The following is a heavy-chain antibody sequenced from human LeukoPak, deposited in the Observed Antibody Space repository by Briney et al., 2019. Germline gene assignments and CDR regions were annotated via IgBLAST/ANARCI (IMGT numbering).Heavy chain of an antibody. D-gene: IGHD3-16*01. Sequence: SETLSLTCAVYGGSFSGYYWSWIRQPAGKGLEWIGRIYTSGSTNYNPSLKSRVTMSVDTSKNQFSLKLSSVTAADTAVYYCARDHWRFGGANYYFDYWGQGTLVTVSS. CDR2: IYTSGST. J-gene: IGHJ4*02. CDR3: ARDHWRFGGANYYFDY. V-gene: IGHV4-4*07. CDR1: GGSFSGYY.